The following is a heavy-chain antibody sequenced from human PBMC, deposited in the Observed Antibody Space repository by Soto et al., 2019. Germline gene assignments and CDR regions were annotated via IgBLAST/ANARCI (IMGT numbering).Heavy chain of an antibody. CDR2: MNPNSGNT. CDR1: GYTFTTHD. Sequence: QVQLVQSGAEVKKPGASVKVSCKTSGYTFTTHDINWVRQATGQGLEWMGWMNPNSGNTGYAQKLLDRFTMTRNTSISTAYMELSGLRSEDTAVYYCARGRGIAATPAGRAFRYWGQGTLVTVSS. CDR3: ARGRGIAATPAGRAFRY. D-gene: IGHD6-13*01. J-gene: IGHJ4*02. V-gene: IGHV1-8*01.